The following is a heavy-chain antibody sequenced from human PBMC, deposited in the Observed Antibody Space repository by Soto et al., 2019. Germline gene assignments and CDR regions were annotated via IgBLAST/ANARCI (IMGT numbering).Heavy chain of an antibody. J-gene: IGHJ4*02. D-gene: IGHD6-19*01. CDR2: IYSGGST. CDR3: ARVGRRSSGWYEGDYFDY. CDR1: GFTVSSNY. V-gene: IGHV3-66*01. Sequence: PGGSLRLSSAASGFTVSSNYMSWVRQAPGKGLEWVSVIYSGGSTYYADSVKGRFTISRDNSKNTLYLQMNSLRAEDTAVYYCARVGRRSSGWYEGDYFDYWGQGTLVTVSS.